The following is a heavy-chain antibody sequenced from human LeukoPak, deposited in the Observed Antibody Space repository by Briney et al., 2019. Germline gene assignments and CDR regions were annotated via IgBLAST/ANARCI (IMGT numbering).Heavy chain of an antibody. D-gene: IGHD3-22*01. CDR2: ISGSGGST. Sequence: GRSLRLPCAASGFSFSSYAMSWVRQAPGKGLEWVSTISGSGGSTYYADSVKGRFTISRDNSKNTLYLQMNSLRAEDTAVYYCAKETDYYDSSGYYEHAFDIWGQGTMVTVSS. CDR1: GFSFSSYA. V-gene: IGHV3-23*01. CDR3: AKETDYYDSSGYYEHAFDI. J-gene: IGHJ3*02.